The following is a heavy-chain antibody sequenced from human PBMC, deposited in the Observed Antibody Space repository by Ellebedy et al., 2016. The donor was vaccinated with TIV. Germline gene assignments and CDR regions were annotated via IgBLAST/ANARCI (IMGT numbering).Heavy chain of an antibody. CDR2: IIPILGIA. CDR3: ARAGNDYYGSGSPEEYFQH. D-gene: IGHD3-10*01. CDR1: GGTFSSYA. V-gene: IGHV1-69*04. Sequence: AASVKVSCKASGGTFSSYAISWVRQAPGQGLEWMGRIIPILGIAHYAQKFQGRVTITADKSTSTAYMELSSLRSEDTAVYYCARAGNDYYGSGSPEEYFQHWGQGTLVTVSS. J-gene: IGHJ1*01.